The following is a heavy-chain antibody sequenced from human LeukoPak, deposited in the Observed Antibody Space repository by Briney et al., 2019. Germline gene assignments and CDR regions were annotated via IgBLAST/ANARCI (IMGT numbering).Heavy chain of an antibody. D-gene: IGHD4/OR15-4a*01. CDR3: ARDGANDLFKGGAYFLD. Sequence: QTGGSLRLSCAASGFTFSIYWMSWVRQAPGKGLEWVANIKQDGSEEYYVDSVKGRFTISRDNAKNSLYLQMNSLRADDTAVYYCARDGANDLFKGGAYFLDWGQGALVTVSS. CDR2: IKQDGSEE. J-gene: IGHJ1*01. V-gene: IGHV3-7*01. CDR1: GFTFSIYW.